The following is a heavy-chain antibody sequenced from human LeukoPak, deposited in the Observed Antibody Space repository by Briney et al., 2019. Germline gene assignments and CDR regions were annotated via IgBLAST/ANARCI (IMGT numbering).Heavy chain of an antibody. Sequence: ASVKVSCKASGYTFTGYYMHWMRQAPGQGLEWMGWINPNSGGTNYAQKFQGRVTMTRDTSISTAYMELSRLRSDDTAVYYCARVWPCTNGVCPDVFEYWGQGTLVTVSS. V-gene: IGHV1-2*02. D-gene: IGHD2-8*01. CDR1: GYTFTGYY. J-gene: IGHJ4*02. CDR3: ARVWPCTNGVCPDVFEY. CDR2: INPNSGGT.